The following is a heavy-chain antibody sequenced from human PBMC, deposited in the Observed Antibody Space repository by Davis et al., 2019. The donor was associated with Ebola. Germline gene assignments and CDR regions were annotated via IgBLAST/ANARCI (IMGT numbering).Heavy chain of an antibody. CDR2: IIPIFDTP. CDR1: GGSFSSHP. D-gene: IGHD3-9*01. Sequence: SVKVSCKTSGGSFSSHPISWVRQAPRQGLEWMGGIIPIFDTPHYAQKFQGRITITADASTSTAYMELSSLRSEDTATYFCARNFDGGNYYFDYWGPGTPVTVSS. CDR3: ARNFDGGNYYFDY. V-gene: IGHV1-69*13. J-gene: IGHJ4*02.